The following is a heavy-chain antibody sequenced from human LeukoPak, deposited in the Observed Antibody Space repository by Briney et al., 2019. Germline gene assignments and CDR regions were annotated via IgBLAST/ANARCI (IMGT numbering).Heavy chain of an antibody. J-gene: IGHJ5*02. CDR3: ARYGDTRFDP. CDR1: GGSISSGGYY. D-gene: IGHD4-17*01. CDR2: IYYSANT. Sequence: SETLSLTCTVSGGSISSGGYYWSWVRQHPGKGLEWIGYIYYSANTNYNPSLKGRVTISVDTSKNQFSLRLSSVTAADTAVYYCARYGDTRFDPWGQGTLVTVSS. V-gene: IGHV4-61*08.